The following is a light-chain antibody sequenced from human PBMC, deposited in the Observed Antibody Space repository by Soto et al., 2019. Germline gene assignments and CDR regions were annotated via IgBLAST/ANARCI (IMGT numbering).Light chain of an antibody. J-gene: IGKJ5*01. CDR3: QHYNSYPIT. CDR2: AAS. V-gene: IGKV1-9*01. Sequence: DIQMTQSPSTLSASVGDRVTITCRASQGISSYLAWYQQKPGKAPKLLISAASTLQSGVPSRFSGSGSGTEFTLTISSLQPDDFATYYCQHYNSYPITFGQGTRLEIK. CDR1: QGISSY.